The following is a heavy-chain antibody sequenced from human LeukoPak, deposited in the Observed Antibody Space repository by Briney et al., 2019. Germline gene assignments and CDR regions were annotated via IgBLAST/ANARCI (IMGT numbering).Heavy chain of an antibody. J-gene: IGHJ6*02. CDR1: GGSISSSNW. CDR2: IYHSGST. V-gene: IGHV4-4*02. CDR3: ARGLYNSSWPPKQGVYYYYGMDV. D-gene: IGHD6-13*01. Sequence: SETLSPTCAVSGGSISSSNWWSWVRQPPGKELEWIGEIYHSGSTNYNPSLKSRVTISVDKSKNQFSLKLSSVAAADTAVYYCARGLYNSSWPPKQGVYYYYGMDVWGQGTTVTVSS.